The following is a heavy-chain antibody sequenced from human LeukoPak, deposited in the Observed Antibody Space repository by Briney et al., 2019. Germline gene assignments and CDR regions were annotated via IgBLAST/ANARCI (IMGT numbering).Heavy chain of an antibody. D-gene: IGHD3-3*01. V-gene: IGHV3-23*01. J-gene: IGHJ4*02. Sequence: GGPLRLSCAASGFTFSSYAMSWVRQAPGKGLEWVSAISGSGGSTYYADSVKGRFTISRDNSKNTLYLQMNSLRAEDTAVYYCAKDINFWSGYLYWGQGTLVTVSS. CDR2: ISGSGGST. CDR1: GFTFSSYA. CDR3: AKDINFWSGYLY.